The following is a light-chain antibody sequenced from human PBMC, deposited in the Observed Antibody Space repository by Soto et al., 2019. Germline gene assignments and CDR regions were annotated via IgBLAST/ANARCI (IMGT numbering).Light chain of an antibody. CDR2: DAF. Sequence: EIILTQSPDTLSLSPGERATLSCRASQTVSSYLAWYQQRPGQAPRLLIYDAFNRATGIPDRFSGSGSGTDFTLTISRLEPEDFAVYYCQQFRTFGQGTKVDIK. J-gene: IGKJ1*01. CDR1: QTVSSY. V-gene: IGKV3-11*01. CDR3: QQFRT.